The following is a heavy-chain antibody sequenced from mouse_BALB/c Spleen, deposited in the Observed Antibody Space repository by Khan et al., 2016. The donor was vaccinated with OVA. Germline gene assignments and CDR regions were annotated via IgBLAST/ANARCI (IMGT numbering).Heavy chain of an antibody. CDR1: GYTFTSYW. CDR3: ARSNYYGSRLYAMDY. D-gene: IGHD1-1*01. Sequence: DLVKPGASVKLSCKASGYTFTSYWINWIKQRPGQGLEWIGQIGPGSGSTYYNEMFKGKATLTIDTSSSTVYIQLSSLSSEDSAVYFCARSNYYGSRLYAMDYWSQGTSVTVSS. CDR2: IGPGSGST. V-gene: IGHV1S41*01. J-gene: IGHJ4*01.